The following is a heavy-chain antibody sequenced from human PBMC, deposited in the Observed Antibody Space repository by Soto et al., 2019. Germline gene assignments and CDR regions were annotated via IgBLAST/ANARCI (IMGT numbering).Heavy chain of an antibody. CDR1: GFTFSNAW. CDR3: TTEQWYYYDSSGYPSAFDI. J-gene: IGHJ3*02. CDR2: IKSKTDGGTT. Sequence: GGSLRLSCAASGFTFSNAWMNWVRQAPGKGLEWVGRIKSKTDGGTTDYAAPVKGRFTISRDDSKNTLYLQMNSLKTEDTAVYYCTTEQWYYYDSSGYPSAFDIWGQGTMVTVSS. V-gene: IGHV3-15*07. D-gene: IGHD3-22*01.